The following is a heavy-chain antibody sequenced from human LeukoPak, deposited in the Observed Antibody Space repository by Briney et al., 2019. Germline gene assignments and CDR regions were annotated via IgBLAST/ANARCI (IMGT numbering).Heavy chain of an antibody. D-gene: IGHD6-19*01. CDR2: IIPIFGTA. Sequence: GASVKVSCKASGGTFSSYAISWVRQAPGQGLEWMGGIIPIFGTANYAQKFQGRVTITADESTSTAYMELSSLRSDDTAVYYCARSSLAVAGSVFDYWGQGTLVTVSS. CDR3: ARSSLAVAGSVFDY. CDR1: GGTFSSYA. V-gene: IGHV1-69*13. J-gene: IGHJ4*02.